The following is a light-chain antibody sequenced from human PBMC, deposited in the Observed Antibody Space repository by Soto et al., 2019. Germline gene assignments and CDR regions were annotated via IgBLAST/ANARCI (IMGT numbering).Light chain of an antibody. Sequence: DIQMTQSPSTLSASVGDRVTITCRASQSISSWLAWYQQKPGKAPKLLIYKATSLESGVPSRFSGSGSGTEFTLTISSLQRDDFATYYCQQHNSYSLTFGEGTKVEIK. V-gene: IGKV1-5*03. J-gene: IGKJ1*01. CDR1: QSISSW. CDR2: KAT. CDR3: QQHNSYSLT.